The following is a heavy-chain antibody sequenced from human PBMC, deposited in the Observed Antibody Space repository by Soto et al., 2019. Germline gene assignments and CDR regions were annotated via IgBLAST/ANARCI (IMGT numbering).Heavy chain of an antibody. CDR3: AREGRRTAIDDGMDV. Sequence: QVQLVQSGAEVKKPGASVKVSCKASGYTFTSYGISWVRQAPGQGLEWMGWISAYNGNTNYVQKLQGRVTMTTDTTTSTADMELRSLRSDDTAVYYCAREGRRTAIDDGMDVWGQGTTVTVSS. J-gene: IGHJ6*02. V-gene: IGHV1-18*01. CDR2: ISAYNGNT. D-gene: IGHD2-21*02. CDR1: GYTFTSYG.